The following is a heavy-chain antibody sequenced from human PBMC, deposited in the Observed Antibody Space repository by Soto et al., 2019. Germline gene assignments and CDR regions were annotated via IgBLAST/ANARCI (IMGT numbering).Heavy chain of an antibody. CDR3: ARARDYYASSNFHRVKNFDL. J-gene: IGHJ4*02. CDR2: IFANDEK. Sequence: QVTLKESGPVVVKPTETLTLTCTVSGFSLINGRLGVSWIRQSPGKALEWLAHIFANDEKSYRTSLKNRLTISKDTSRGQVVLAMTNTDLVDSATYYCARARDYYASSNFHRVKNFDLWGQGTLVTVSS. V-gene: IGHV2-26*01. D-gene: IGHD3-22*01. CDR1: GFSLINGRLG.